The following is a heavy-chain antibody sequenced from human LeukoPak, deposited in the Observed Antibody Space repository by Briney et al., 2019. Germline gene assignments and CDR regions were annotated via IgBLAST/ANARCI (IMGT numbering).Heavy chain of an antibody. CDR1: GYTFTSYD. D-gene: IGHD6-19*01. CDR2: MNPNSGNT. V-gene: IGHV1-8*01. J-gene: IGHJ3*02. Sequence: ASVKVSCKASGYTFTSYDINWVRQATGQGLEWMGWMNPNSGNTGYAQKFQGRVTMTRNTSISTAYMELSSLRSEDTAVYYCARHSSGWERDAFDIWGQGTMVTVSS. CDR3: ARHSSGWERDAFDI.